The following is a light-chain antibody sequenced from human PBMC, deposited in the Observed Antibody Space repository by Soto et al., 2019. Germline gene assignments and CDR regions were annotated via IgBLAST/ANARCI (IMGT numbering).Light chain of an antibody. Sequence: EIVLTQSPGTLSLSPGERATLSCRASQSVSSSYLAWYQQKPGQAPRLLIYGASSRATGIPDRFSGSGSGTDFTLTISRLEPEAFAVYYGQQYGSSPPYTFGQGTKLESK. CDR3: QQYGSSPPYT. V-gene: IGKV3-20*01. CDR2: GAS. CDR1: QSVSSSY. J-gene: IGKJ2*01.